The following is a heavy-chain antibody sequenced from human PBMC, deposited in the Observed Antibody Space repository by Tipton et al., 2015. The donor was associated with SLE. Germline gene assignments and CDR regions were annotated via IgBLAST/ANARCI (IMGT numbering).Heavy chain of an antibody. CDR2: IYYSGST. Sequence: TLSLTCTVSGGSISSSSYYWGWIRQPPGKGLEWIGSIYYSGSTYYNPSLKSRVTISVDTSKNQFSLKLSSVTAADTAVYYCAREMREYCGGDCYRDAFDIWGQGTMVTVSS. D-gene: IGHD2-21*01. J-gene: IGHJ3*02. CDR1: GGSISSSSYY. CDR3: AREMREYCGGDCYRDAFDI. V-gene: IGHV4-39*07.